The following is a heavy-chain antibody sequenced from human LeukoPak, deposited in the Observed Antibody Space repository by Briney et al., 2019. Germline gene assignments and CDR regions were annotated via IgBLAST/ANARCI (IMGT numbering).Heavy chain of an antibody. CDR2: MNPNSGNT. J-gene: IGHJ4*02. Sequence: ASVKVSCKAPGYTFTSYDINWVRQATGQGLEWMGWMNPNSGNTGYAQKFQGRVTMTRNTSISTAYMELSSLRSEDTAVYYCARASYYYDSSGYYALDYFDYWGQGTLVTVSS. CDR3: ARASYYYDSSGYYALDYFDY. D-gene: IGHD3-22*01. V-gene: IGHV1-8*01. CDR1: GYTFTSYD.